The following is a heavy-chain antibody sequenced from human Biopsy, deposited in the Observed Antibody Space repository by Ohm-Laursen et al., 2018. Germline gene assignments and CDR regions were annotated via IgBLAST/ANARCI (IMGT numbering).Heavy chain of an antibody. J-gene: IGHJ3*02. V-gene: IGHV3-48*03. CDR1: GFTFSTYE. CDR3: VRLEAGLFDAFDI. CDR2: ISHSSGPT. Sequence: GFLRLSCSASGFTFSTYEMNWVRKAPGKGLEWISFISHSSGPTNYADSVRGRFTISRDNAKNALYLQMNSLRVEDTSFYYCVRLEAGLFDAFDIWGHGTTVTVSS. D-gene: IGHD6-19*01.